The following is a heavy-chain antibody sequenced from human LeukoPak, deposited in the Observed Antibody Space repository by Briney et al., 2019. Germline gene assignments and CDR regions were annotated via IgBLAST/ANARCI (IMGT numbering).Heavy chain of an antibody. J-gene: IGHJ3*02. CDR3: ARRMATVTDAFDI. Sequence: ASQTLSLTCNVSGDSLTIHFWSWIRHTPGKGLGWIGYVLHSGTTNYSPSLKSRVTISLDTSKRQFYLRLASLTAFGTAAYYCARRMATVTDAFDIWGRGTMVSVSS. V-gene: IGHV4-59*11. D-gene: IGHD5-24*01. CDR1: GDSLTIHF. CDR2: VLHSGTT.